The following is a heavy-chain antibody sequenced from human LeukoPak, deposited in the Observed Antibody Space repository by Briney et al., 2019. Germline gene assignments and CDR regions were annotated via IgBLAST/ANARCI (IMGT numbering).Heavy chain of an antibody. D-gene: IGHD6-13*01. CDR2: SSSSGRTI. Sequence: PGGSLRLSCAASGFTFNSYEMNWVRQAPGKGLEWVSYSSSSGRTIYYADSVKGRFTVSRDNAKNSLYLQMNSLRAEDTAVYYCARAWRWRFDYWGQGTLVTVSS. V-gene: IGHV3-48*03. J-gene: IGHJ4*02. CDR1: GFTFNSYE. CDR3: ARAWRWRFDY.